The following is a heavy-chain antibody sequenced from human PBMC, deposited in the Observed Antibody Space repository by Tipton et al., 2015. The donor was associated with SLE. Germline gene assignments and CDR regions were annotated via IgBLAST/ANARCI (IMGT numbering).Heavy chain of an antibody. Sequence: QVQLVQSGADVKKPGSSMRVSCKASGDTFSTYSISWVRQAPGQGLEWMGGIIPVLGTTEYAQRFRGRLTITADASTSTVYLDLNSLGSEDTAIYYCARDGNRLRSTSMDVWGQGTTVIVSS. CDR1: GDTFSTYS. V-gene: IGHV1-69*01. CDR3: ARDGNRLRSTSMDV. J-gene: IGHJ6*02. D-gene: IGHD2-21*01. CDR2: IIPVLGTT.